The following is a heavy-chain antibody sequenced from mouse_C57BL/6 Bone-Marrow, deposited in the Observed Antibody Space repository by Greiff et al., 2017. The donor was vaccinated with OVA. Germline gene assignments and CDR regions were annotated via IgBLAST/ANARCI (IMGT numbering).Heavy chain of an antibody. CDR2: IDPSDSYT. D-gene: IGHD1-1*01. V-gene: IGHV1-59*01. CDR1: GYTFTSYW. J-gene: IGHJ2*01. CDR3: ARFVYYGSYFDY. Sequence: QVQLQQPEAELVRPGTSVKLSCKASGYTFTSYWMHWVKQRPGQGLEWIGVIDPSDSYTNYNQKFKGKATLTVDTSSSTAYMQLSSLTSEDSAVYYCARFVYYGSYFDYWGQGTTLTVSS.